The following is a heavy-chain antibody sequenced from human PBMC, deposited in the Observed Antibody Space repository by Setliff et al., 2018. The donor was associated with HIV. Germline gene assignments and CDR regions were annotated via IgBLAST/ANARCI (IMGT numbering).Heavy chain of an antibody. Sequence: SETLSLTCAVYGGSFSGHYWSWLRQPPGKGLEWIGEINHTGSTNYNPSLKSRVTISVGTAKNQFSLKLSSVTAADTAVYYCARGPWGSMIGGINHYYYYMDVWGKGTTVTVSS. D-gene: IGHD3-16*01. J-gene: IGHJ6*03. V-gene: IGHV4-34*01. CDR3: ARGPWGSMIGGINHYYYYMDV. CDR1: GGSFSGHY. CDR2: INHTGST.